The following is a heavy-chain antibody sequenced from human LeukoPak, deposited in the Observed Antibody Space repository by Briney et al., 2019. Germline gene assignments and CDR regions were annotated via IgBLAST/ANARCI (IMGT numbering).Heavy chain of an antibody. Sequence: GGSLRLSCAASGFTFSDYYMSWIRQAPGKGLEWVSYISSSGSTIYYADSVKGRFTISRDNAKNSLYLQMNSLRAEDTAVYYCASYYYGSGSGKDAFDIWGQGTMVTVSS. CDR3: ASYYYGSGSGKDAFDI. V-gene: IGHV3-11*01. CDR1: GFTFSDYY. CDR2: ISSSGSTI. D-gene: IGHD3-10*01. J-gene: IGHJ3*02.